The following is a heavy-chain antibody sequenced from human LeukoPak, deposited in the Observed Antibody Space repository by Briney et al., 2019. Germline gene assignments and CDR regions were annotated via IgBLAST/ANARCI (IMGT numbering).Heavy chain of an antibody. D-gene: IGHD6-13*01. J-gene: IGHJ5*02. Sequence: PGGSLRLSCAASGFTFSSYGMHWVRQAPGKGLEWVAFIRYDGSNEYYADSVKGRFTISRDNSKNTLYLQMNSLRAEDTAVYYCAKVKGSSSNWFDPWGQGTLVTVSS. V-gene: IGHV3-30*02. CDR2: IRYDGSNE. CDR3: AKVKGSSSNWFDP. CDR1: GFTFSSYG.